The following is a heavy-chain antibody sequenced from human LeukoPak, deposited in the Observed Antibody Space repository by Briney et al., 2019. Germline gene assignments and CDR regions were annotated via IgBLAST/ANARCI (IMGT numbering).Heavy chain of an antibody. CDR1: GGTFSSYA. J-gene: IGHJ6*03. CDR3: ARAYCGGDCYGAGYYYMDV. D-gene: IGHD2-21*01. CDR2: IIPIFGTA. V-gene: IGHV1-69*05. Sequence: WASVKVSCKASGGTFSSYAISWVRQAPGQGLEWMGRIIPIFGTANYAQKFQGRVTIITDESTSTAYMELSSLRSEDTAVYYCARAYCGGDCYGAGYYYMDVWGKGTTVTVSS.